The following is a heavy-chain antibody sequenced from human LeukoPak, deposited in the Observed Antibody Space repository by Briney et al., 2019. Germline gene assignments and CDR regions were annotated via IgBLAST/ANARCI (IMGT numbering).Heavy chain of an antibody. CDR2: ISGDHAT. CDR3: AKDTQGVRGNFLFEY. D-gene: IGHD2-8*01. Sequence: PGGSLRLSCAASGFTLGHYAMSWVRQAPGKGLEWVAAISGDHATYDSNSLRGRFTISRDNSKNMLYLQMNGLRAEDSAVYYCAKDTQGVRGNFLFEYWGQGTLVTVSS. CDR1: GFTLGHYA. V-gene: IGHV3-23*01. J-gene: IGHJ4*02.